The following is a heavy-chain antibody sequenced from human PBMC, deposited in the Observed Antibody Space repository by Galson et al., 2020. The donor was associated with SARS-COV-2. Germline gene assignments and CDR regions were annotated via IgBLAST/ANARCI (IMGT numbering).Heavy chain of an antibody. CDR3: AHRLCGRSTSCSDAFDI. J-gene: IGHJ3*02. CDR2: IYWDDDK. Sequence: KMSGPTLVKPTQTLTLTCTFSGFSLSTSGVGVGWIRQPPGKALEWLALIYWDDDKRYSPSLKSRLTITKDTSKNQVVLTMTNMDPVDTATYYCAHRLCGRSTSCSDAFDIWGQGTMVTVSS. D-gene: IGHD2-2*01. CDR1: GFSLSTSGVG. V-gene: IGHV2-5*02.